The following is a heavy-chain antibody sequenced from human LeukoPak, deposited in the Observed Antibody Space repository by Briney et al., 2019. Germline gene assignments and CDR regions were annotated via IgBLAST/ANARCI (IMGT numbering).Heavy chain of an antibody. V-gene: IGHV3-23*01. Sequence: PGGSLRLSCAASGFTFSSYAMSWVRQATGKGLECVSANSGSGGSTYYAHSVKGRFTISRDNSKNTLYLQMNSLRAEDTAVYYCAKRWNYYGSGSYDAFDIWGQGTMVTVSS. D-gene: IGHD3-10*01. J-gene: IGHJ3*02. CDR1: GFTFSSYA. CDR2: NSGSGGST. CDR3: AKRWNYYGSGSYDAFDI.